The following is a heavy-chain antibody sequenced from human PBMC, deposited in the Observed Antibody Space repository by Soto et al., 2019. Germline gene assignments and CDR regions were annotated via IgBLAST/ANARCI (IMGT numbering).Heavy chain of an antibody. CDR3: ATGLPRRLLEWMGWFDP. Sequence: ASVKVSCKVSGYTLTELSMHWVRQAPGKGLEWMGGFGPEDGETIYAQKFQGRVTMTEDKSTDTAYMELSSLRSEDTAVYYCATGLPRRLLEWMGWFDPWGQGTLVTVSS. CDR2: FGPEDGET. D-gene: IGHD3-3*01. J-gene: IGHJ5*02. CDR1: GYTLTELS. V-gene: IGHV1-24*01.